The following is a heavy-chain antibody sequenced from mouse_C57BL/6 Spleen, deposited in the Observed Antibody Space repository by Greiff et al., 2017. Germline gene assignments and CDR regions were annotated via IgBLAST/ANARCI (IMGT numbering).Heavy chain of an antibody. CDR2: ISNGGGST. CDR3: ARQLDDDYGSSYGMDY. CDR1: GFTFSDYY. V-gene: IGHV5-12*01. Sequence: EVHLVESGGGLVQPGGSLKLSCAASGFTFSDYYMYWVRQTPEQRLEWVAYISNGGGSTYYPDTVKGRFTISRDNAKNTLYLQMSRLKSEDTAMYYCARQLDDDYGSSYGMDYWGQGTSVTVSS. J-gene: IGHJ4*01. D-gene: IGHD1-1*01.